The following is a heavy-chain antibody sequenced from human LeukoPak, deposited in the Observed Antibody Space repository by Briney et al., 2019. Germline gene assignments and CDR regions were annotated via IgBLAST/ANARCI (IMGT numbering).Heavy chain of an antibody. CDR1: GFIFSSYE. J-gene: IGHJ6*04. CDR2: ISSSGSTI. Sequence: PGGSLRLSCAASGFIFSSYEMNWLRQAPGKGLEWVSHISSSGSTIYYAASVKGRFSISRDNAKNSLYLQMNSLRVEDTAVYYCARQLRPTGYYYYGMDLWGKGTAVTVSS. D-gene: IGHD6-6*01. V-gene: IGHV3-48*03. CDR3: ARQLRPTGYYYYGMDL.